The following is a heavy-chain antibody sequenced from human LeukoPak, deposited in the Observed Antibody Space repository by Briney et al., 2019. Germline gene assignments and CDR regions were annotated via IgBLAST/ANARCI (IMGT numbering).Heavy chain of an antibody. V-gene: IGHV3-23*01. CDR3: AKIVVVTDDAFDI. CDR1: GFTFSSYA. J-gene: IGHJ3*02. CDR2: ISGSGGST. Sequence: GGSLRLSCVASGFTFSSYAMSWVRQAPGKGLEWVSAISGSGGSTYYADSVKGRFTISRDNSKNTLYLQMNSLRAEDTAVYYCAKIVVVTDDAFDIWGQGTMVTVSS. D-gene: IGHD2-21*02.